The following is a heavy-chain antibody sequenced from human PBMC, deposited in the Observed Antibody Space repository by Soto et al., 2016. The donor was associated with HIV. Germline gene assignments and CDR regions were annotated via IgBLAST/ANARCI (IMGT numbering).Heavy chain of an antibody. Sequence: EVQLVESGGGLVQPGRSLRLSCASSGFTLDDYAMHWVRQAPGKGLEWVSGISWNSGNIGYAESVKGRFTISRDNAKNSLYLQMDSLRVEDTAWYYCVKDNSGWYYFDNWGQGTLVTVSS. CDR1: GFTLDDYA. CDR3: VKDNSGWYYFDN. CDR2: ISWNSGNI. J-gene: IGHJ4*02. D-gene: IGHD6-19*01. V-gene: IGHV3-9*01.